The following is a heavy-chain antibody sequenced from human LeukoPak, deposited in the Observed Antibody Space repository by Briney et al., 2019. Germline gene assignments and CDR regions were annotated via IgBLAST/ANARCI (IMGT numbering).Heavy chain of an antibody. CDR1: GFTFGDYG. CDR3: VRAGGYDNWFDS. D-gene: IGHD5-12*01. Sequence: GRSLRLSCTASGFTFGDYGVNWVRQAPGKGMERVGFIRRKAHDDTPQYAASVQGRFTISRDDSKSAAYLQMNSLKTEDTGVYYCVRAGGYDNWFDSWGQGTLVTVSS. V-gene: IGHV3-49*04. J-gene: IGHJ5*01. CDR2: IRRKAHDDTP.